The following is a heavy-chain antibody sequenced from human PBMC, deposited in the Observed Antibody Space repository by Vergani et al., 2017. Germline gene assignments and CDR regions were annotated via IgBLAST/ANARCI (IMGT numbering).Heavy chain of an antibody. D-gene: IGHD2-2*01. V-gene: IGHV1-2*02. CDR3: ARGGDCSSTSCYYYYYMDV. Sequence: QVQLVQSGAEVKKPGASVKVSCKASGYTFTGYYMHWVRQAPGQGLEWMGWINPNSGGTNYAQKFQGRVTMTRDTSISTAYMELRRLRSDDTAVYYCARGGDCSSTSCYYYYYMDVWGKGTTVTVSS. CDR2: INPNSGGT. CDR1: GYTFTGYY. J-gene: IGHJ6*03.